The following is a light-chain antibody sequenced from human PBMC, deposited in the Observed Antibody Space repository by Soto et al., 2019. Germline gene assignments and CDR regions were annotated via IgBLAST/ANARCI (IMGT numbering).Light chain of an antibody. CDR1: QGISNF. CDR3: QEYNSATWE. CDR2: AAS. Sequence: DIQMTQSPSSLSSSVGDRVTITCRASQGISNFLDWFQQKPGKVPKLLIYAASTLQSRVPSRFSGSGYRTDSTVTISSLKPEDAETYYCQEYNSATWEFGKGTKVPIK. J-gene: IGKJ1*01. V-gene: IGKV1-27*01.